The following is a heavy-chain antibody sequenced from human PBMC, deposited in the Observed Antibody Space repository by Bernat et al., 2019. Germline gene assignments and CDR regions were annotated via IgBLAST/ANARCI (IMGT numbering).Heavy chain of an antibody. J-gene: IGHJ2*01. Sequence: QVQLVQSGAEVKKPGSSVKVSCKASGGTFSSYAISWVRQAPGQGLEWMGGIIPIFGTANYAQKFQGRVTITADESTSTAYMELSSLRSEDTAVYYCARDERSSAAAGENWYFDLWGRGTLVTVSS. CDR2: IIPIFGTA. CDR3: ARDERSSAAAGENWYFDL. V-gene: IGHV1-69*01. D-gene: IGHD6-13*01. CDR1: GGTFSSYA.